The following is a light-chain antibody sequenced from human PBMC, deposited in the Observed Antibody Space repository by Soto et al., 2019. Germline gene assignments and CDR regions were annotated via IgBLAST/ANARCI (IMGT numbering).Light chain of an antibody. CDR2: DAS. CDR1: QSISIW. J-gene: IGKJ1*01. Sequence: DIKMTQPPSTLSASVGDRVTITCRASQSISIWLAWYQQKPWKTPKLLIYDASSLESGVPSRFSGSGSCTEFTLTISSLQPDDFATYYCQQYNSYSPTFGQRTKVEIK. CDR3: QQYNSYSPT. V-gene: IGKV1-5*01.